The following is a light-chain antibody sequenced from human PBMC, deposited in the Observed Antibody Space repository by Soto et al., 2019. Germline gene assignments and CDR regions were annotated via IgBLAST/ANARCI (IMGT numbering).Light chain of an antibody. CDR3: QQYYSLPLT. J-gene: IGKJ3*01. Sequence: DIAMTQSSDSLAVSLGEWATVNCKSSQSVLYHSNNMSSLAWYQQKPGQPPKLLIYWASIREFGVPDRFSGSGSGTDFTLTISSLQAEDVAVYYCQQYYSLPLTFGPGTKVTIK. CDR1: QSVLYHSNNMSS. V-gene: IGKV4-1*01. CDR2: WAS.